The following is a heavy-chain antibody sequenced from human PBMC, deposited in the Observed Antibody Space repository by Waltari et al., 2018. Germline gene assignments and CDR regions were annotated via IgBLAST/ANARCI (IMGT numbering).Heavy chain of an antibody. CDR3: ARDYSYGSGSPPVMDV. D-gene: IGHD3-10*01. CDR1: GYTFTSYG. J-gene: IGHJ6*02. Sequence: QVQLVQSGAEVKKPGASVKVSCKASGYTFTSYGISWVRQAPGQGLEWMGWISDYNGNTNYAQKLQGRGTMTTDTSTSTAYMELRSLRSDDTAVYYCARDYSYGSGSPPVMDVWGQGTTVTVSS. CDR2: ISDYNGNT. V-gene: IGHV1-18*01.